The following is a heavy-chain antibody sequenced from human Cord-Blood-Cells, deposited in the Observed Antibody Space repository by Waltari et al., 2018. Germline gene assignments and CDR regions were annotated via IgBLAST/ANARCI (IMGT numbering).Heavy chain of an antibody. Sequence: QVQLQESGPGLVKPSETLSLTCTVSGGSISSYYWSWIRQPPGKGLEWLGYIYYSGSTNYNPSLKSRVTISVDTSKNQFSLKLSSVTAADTAVYYCARGHYSNYWFDPWGQGTLVTVSS. CDR1: GGSISSYY. V-gene: IGHV4-59*01. J-gene: IGHJ5*02. D-gene: IGHD4-4*01. CDR3: ARGHYSNYWFDP. CDR2: IYYSGST.